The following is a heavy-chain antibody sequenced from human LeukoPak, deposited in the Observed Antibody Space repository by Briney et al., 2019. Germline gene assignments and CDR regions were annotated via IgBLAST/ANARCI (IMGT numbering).Heavy chain of an antibody. CDR1: GFTFSSYW. Sequence: GGSLRPSCAASGFTFSSYWMSWVRQAPGKRLEWVASIKQDGSEKYYVDSVKGRFTISRDNTKNSLYLQMNSLRAEDTAVYYCVRLGGRNGFDYWGQGTLVTVSS. J-gene: IGHJ4*02. CDR2: IKQDGSEK. CDR3: VRLGGRNGFDY. D-gene: IGHD3-16*01. V-gene: IGHV3-7*01.